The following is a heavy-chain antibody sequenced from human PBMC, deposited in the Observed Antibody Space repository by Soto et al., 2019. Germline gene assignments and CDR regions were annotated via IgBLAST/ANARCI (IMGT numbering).Heavy chain of an antibody. CDR1: GGSISSGGYY. CDR3: ARVATGTTGGVDV. V-gene: IGHV4-31*03. J-gene: IGHJ6*02. CDR2: IYYSGST. D-gene: IGHD1-1*01. Sequence: PSETLSLTCTVSGGSISSGGYYWSWIRQHPGKGLEWIGYIYYSGSTYYNPSLKSRVTISVDTSKNQFSLKLSSVTAADTAVYYCARVATGTTGGVDVWGQGTTVTVS.